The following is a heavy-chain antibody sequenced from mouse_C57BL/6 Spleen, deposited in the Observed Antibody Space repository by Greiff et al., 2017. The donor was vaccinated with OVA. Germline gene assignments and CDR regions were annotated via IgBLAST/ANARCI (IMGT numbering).Heavy chain of an antibody. J-gene: IGHJ4*01. D-gene: IGHD2-2*01. CDR3: AKGYVYYAMDY. V-gene: IGHV5-17*01. CDR2: ISSGSSTI. Sequence: EVQGVESGGGLVKPGGSLKLSCAASGFTFSDYGMHWVRQAPEKGLEWVAYISSGSSTIYYADTVKGRFTISRDNAKNTLFLQVASLRSEDTAMYYCAKGYVYYAMDYWGQGTSVTVSS. CDR1: GFTFSDYG.